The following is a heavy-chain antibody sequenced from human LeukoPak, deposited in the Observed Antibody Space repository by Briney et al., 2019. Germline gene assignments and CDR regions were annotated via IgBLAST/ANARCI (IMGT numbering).Heavy chain of an antibody. D-gene: IGHD1-26*01. CDR1: GFTFSSYA. CDR3: AKAMGLLERELRGALDY. J-gene: IGHJ4*02. CDR2: ISGSGGST. Sequence: PGGSLRLSCAASGFTFSSYAMSWVRQAPGKGLEWVSAISGSGGSTYYADSVKGRFTISRDNSKNTLYLQMNSLRAEDTAVYYCAKAMGLLERELRGALDYWGQGTLVTVSS. V-gene: IGHV3-23*01.